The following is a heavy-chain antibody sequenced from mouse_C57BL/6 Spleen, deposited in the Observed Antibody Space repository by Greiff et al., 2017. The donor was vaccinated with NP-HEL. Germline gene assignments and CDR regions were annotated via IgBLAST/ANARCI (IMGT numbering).Heavy chain of an antibody. V-gene: IGHV3-6*01. J-gene: IGHJ1*03. CDR3: ARKSNSFWYFDV. D-gene: IGHD2-5*01. CDR2: ISYDGSN. Sequence: VQLKQSGPGLVKPSQSLSLTCSVTGYSITSGYYWNWIRQFPGNKLEWMGYISYDGSNNYNPSLKNRISITRDTSKNQFFLKLNSVTTEDTATYYCARKSNSFWYFDVWGTGTTVTVSS. CDR1: GYSITSGYY.